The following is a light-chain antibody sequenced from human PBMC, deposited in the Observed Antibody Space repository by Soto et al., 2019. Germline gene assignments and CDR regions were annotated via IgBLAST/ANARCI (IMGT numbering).Light chain of an antibody. CDR2: TAS. CDR3: QQYNSAWT. CDR1: QSVSSW. V-gene: IGKV1-5*03. J-gene: IGKJ1*01. Sequence: DIQMTQSPSTLSASVGDRVTITCRASQSVSSWLAWYQQKPGKAPNLLIYTASSLESGVPSRFSGSGSGTEFTLTISSLQPDDFATYYCQQYNSAWTFGSGTTVEIK.